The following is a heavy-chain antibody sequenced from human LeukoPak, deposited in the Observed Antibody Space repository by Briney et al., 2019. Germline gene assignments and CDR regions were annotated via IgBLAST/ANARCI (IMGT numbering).Heavy chain of an antibody. D-gene: IGHD5/OR15-5a*01. CDR3: ARDVSSVGY. CDR1: GFTFSFHG. J-gene: IGHJ4*02. CDR2: IQSDGNKE. V-gene: IGHV3-30*02. Sequence: GGXLRLSCAASGFTFSFHGMHWVRQAPGKGLEWVAYIQSDGNKELYEDSVKGLFSISRDNSKNMLYLQMNSLRTEDTAVYYCARDVSSVGYWGQGTLVTVSS.